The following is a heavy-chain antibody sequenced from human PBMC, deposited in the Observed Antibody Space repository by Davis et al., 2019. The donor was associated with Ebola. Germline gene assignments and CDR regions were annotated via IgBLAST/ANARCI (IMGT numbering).Heavy chain of an antibody. CDR2: IFQSGST. V-gene: IGHV4-59*08. CDR1: SDSISSYY. J-gene: IGHJ4*02. CDR3: ARHYPTYYYDSSGYHTHRHFDY. Sequence: SETLSLTCTVSSDSISSYYWNWVRQPPGKGLEWIGYIFQSGSTYYDPSLKSRVTISVDTSKNQFSLKVSSVTAADTAVYYCARHYPTYYYDSSGYHTHRHFDYWGQGTLVTVSS. D-gene: IGHD3-22*01.